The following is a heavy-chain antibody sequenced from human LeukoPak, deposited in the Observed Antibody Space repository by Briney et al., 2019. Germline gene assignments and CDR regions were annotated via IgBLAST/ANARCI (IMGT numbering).Heavy chain of an antibody. CDR1: GFTFSSYG. V-gene: IGHV3-30*18. D-gene: IGHD6-19*01. CDR2: ISYDGSNK. J-gene: IGHJ6*02. CDR3: AKAPRAGTPYYYYGMDV. Sequence: GGSLRLSCAASGFTFSSYGMHWVRQAPGKGLEWVAAISYDGSNKYYADSVKGRFTISRDNSKNTLYLQMNSLRAEDTAVYYCAKAPRAGTPYYYYGMDVWGQGTTVTVSS.